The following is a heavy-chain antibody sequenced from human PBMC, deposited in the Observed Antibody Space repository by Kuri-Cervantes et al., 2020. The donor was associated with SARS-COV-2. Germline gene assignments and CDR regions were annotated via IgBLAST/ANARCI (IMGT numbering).Heavy chain of an antibody. Sequence: SCTVSGGSISSGGYYWSWIRQPPGKGLEWIGYIYHSGSTYYNPSLKSRVTISVDTSKNQFSLKLSSVTAADTAVYYCARRPLTLGYCSSTSPPPGGDYWGQGTLVTVSS. J-gene: IGHJ4*02. D-gene: IGHD2-2*01. V-gene: IGHV4-30-2*01. CDR1: GGSISSGGYY. CDR2: IYHSGST. CDR3: ARRPLTLGYCSSTSPPPGGDY.